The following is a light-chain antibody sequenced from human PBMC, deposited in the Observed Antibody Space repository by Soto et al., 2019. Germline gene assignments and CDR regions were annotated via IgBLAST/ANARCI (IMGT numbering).Light chain of an antibody. V-gene: IGKV3-20*01. J-gene: IGKJ5*01. Sequence: IVLTQSPATLAVSPGKRATLSCRSSQSVSSSYLAWYQQKPGQAPRLLIYGTSSRATGVPDRFSGSASGTDLTLTISRLEPEDFAIYYCQQYGRSPLITFGQGTRLEI. CDR1: QSVSSSY. CDR3: QQYGRSPLIT. CDR2: GTS.